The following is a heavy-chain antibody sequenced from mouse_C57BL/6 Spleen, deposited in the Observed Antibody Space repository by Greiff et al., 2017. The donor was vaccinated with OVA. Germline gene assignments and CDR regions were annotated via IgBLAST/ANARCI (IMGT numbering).Heavy chain of an antibody. V-gene: IGHV1-15*01. J-gene: IGHJ3*01. CDR2: IDPETGGT. Sequence: VQLQQSGAELVRPGASVTLSCKASGYTFTDYEMHWVKQTPVHGLEWIGAIDPETGGTAYNQKFKGKAILTADKSSSTAYMELRSLTSEDSAVYYCTRRIYDGPWFAYWGQGTLVTVSA. D-gene: IGHD2-3*01. CDR3: TRRIYDGPWFAY. CDR1: GYTFTDYE.